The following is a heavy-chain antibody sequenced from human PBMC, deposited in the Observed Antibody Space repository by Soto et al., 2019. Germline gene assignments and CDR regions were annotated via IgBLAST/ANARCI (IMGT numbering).Heavy chain of an antibody. CDR3: ARLSKASGSDY. Sequence: SLTCTVSGGSISSSYWSWIRQPPGKGLEWIGYVYYSGSTNYNPSLKSRVTISLDTSKNQFSLQLTSVTTADTAVYYCARLSKASGSDYWGPGRLVTVSS. J-gene: IGHJ4*02. CDR2: VYYSGST. D-gene: IGHD5-12*01. CDR1: GGSISSSY. V-gene: IGHV4-59*01.